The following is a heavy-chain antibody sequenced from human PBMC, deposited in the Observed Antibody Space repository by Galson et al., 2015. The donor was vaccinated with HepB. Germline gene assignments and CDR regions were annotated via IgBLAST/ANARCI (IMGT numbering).Heavy chain of an antibody. J-gene: IGHJ4*02. D-gene: IGHD3-10*01. CDR2: IGPSGSDR. Sequence: SLRLSCAASGFTFSDYYMTWIRQAPGKGPEWISYIGPSGSDRTYADSVKGRFTISRDNAKNSLYLEMNSLRDEDTAVYYCARDPYGAGNCWGQGTLVTVSS. V-gene: IGHV3-11*06. CDR1: GFTFSDYY. CDR3: ARDPYGAGNC.